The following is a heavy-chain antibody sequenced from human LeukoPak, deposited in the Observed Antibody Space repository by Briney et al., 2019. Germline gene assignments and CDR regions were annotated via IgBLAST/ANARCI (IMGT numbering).Heavy chain of an antibody. V-gene: IGHV1-2*02. CDR1: GYTFTGYY. CDR3: ARVASAVYSDY. Sequence: ASVKVSCKASGYTFTGYYIHWVRQAPGQGLEWMGWINPDSGGTNYAQIFQGRVTMTRDTSISTAYMELNRLRSDDTAVYYCARVASAVYSDYWGQGTLVTASS. J-gene: IGHJ4*02. CDR2: INPDSGGT.